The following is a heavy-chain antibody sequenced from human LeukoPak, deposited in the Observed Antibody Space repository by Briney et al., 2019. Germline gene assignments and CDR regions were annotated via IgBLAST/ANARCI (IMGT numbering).Heavy chain of an antibody. CDR2: ISYDGSNK. D-gene: IGHD6-19*01. V-gene: IGHV3-30-3*01. CDR1: GFTFSSYA. J-gene: IGHJ6*02. CDR3: ARDLNRGSGWYGRTYYYYYGMDV. Sequence: GGSLRLSCAASGFTFSSYAMHWVRQAPGKGLEWVAVISYDGSNKYYADSVKGRFTISRDNSKNTLYLQMNSLRAEDTAVYYCARDLNRGSGWYGRTYYYYYGMDVWGQGTTVTVSS.